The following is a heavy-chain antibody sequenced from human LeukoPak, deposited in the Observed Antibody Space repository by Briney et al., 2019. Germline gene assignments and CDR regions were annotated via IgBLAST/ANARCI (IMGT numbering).Heavy chain of an antibody. CDR2: ISYDGSLK. CDR1: GFTFSDYA. CDR3: ARDKSSGWWSQPGAFDI. Sequence: GGSLRLSCAASGFTFSDYAIHWVRQAPGKGLDWVAVISYDGSLKFSADSVKGRFTISRDNSKNTLYLQMNSLRAEDTAVYYCARDKSSGWWSQPGAFDIWGQGTMVTVSS. D-gene: IGHD6-19*01. J-gene: IGHJ3*02. V-gene: IGHV3-30-3*01.